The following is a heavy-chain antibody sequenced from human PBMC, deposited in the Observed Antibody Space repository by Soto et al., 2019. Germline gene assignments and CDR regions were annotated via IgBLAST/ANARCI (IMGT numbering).Heavy chain of an antibody. CDR3: ASHGYSSSWYMYYYYYGMDV. V-gene: IGHV1-69*02. J-gene: IGHJ6*02. D-gene: IGHD6-13*01. CDR1: GGTFSSYT. Sequence: SVKVSCKASGGTFSSYTISWVRQAPGQGLEWMGRIIPILGIANYAQKFQGRVTITADKSTSTAYMELSSLRSEDTAVYYCASHGYSSSWYMYYYYYGMDVWGQGTTVTVSS. CDR2: IIPILGIA.